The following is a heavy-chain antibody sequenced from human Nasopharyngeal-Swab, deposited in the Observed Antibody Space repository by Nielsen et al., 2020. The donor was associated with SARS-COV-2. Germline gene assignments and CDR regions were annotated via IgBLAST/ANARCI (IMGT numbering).Heavy chain of an antibody. CDR2: LRGSGDNT. CDR1: GFTFTSYA. J-gene: IGHJ5*02. Sequence: GESMKISCAASGFTFTSYAINWVSQAPGKGLEWVSGLRGSGDNTYYADSVRGRFIISRDTSRNTLYLQMNRLRAEDTALYYCAKDSGAGFCSAGTCFPTNHWGRGTLVTVSS. CDR3: AKDSGAGFCSAGTCFPTNH. D-gene: IGHD2-15*01. V-gene: IGHV3-23*01.